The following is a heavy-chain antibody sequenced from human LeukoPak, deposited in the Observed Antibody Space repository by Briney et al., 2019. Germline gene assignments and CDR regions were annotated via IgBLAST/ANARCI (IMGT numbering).Heavy chain of an antibody. V-gene: IGHV1-2*02. J-gene: IGHJ5*02. CDR1: RYTFTGYY. Sequence: ASVKVSCKASRYTFTGYYIHWVRQAPGQGLEWMAWINPDSGDSYSAPKFQGRVTMTRDTSISTASMEVSWLSSDDTAVYYCARVRGDYVKGSSNWFDPWGQGTLVTVSS. CDR2: INPDSGDS. D-gene: IGHD3-10*01. CDR3: ARVRGDYVKGSSNWFDP.